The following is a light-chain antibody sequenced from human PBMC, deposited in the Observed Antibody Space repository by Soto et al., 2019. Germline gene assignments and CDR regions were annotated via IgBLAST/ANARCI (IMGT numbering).Light chain of an antibody. CDR1: QTVNTW. CDR3: QQYNSYSPEGLT. V-gene: IGKV1-5*01. CDR2: DAS. J-gene: IGKJ4*01. Sequence: DIPLTQSPSTLSASVGERVTITCRASQTVNTWLAWYQHKPGKAPKLLIYDASVLETGVPSRFSGFSSGTEFILTISSLQPDDFATYFGQQYNSYSPEGLTFGGGTKVEI.